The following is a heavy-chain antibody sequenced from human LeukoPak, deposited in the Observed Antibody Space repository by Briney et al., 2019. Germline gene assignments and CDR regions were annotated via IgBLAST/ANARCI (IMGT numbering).Heavy chain of an antibody. CDR2: ISSSSSTI. CDR3: AHTLRAADY. CDR1: GFTFSSYS. D-gene: IGHD4-17*01. Sequence: GGSLRLSCAASGFTFSSYSMNWIRQAPGKGLEWVSYISSSSSTIYYADSVKGRFTISRDNAKNSLYLQMNSLRAEDTAVYYCAHTLRAADYWGQGTLVTVSS. J-gene: IGHJ4*02. V-gene: IGHV3-48*01.